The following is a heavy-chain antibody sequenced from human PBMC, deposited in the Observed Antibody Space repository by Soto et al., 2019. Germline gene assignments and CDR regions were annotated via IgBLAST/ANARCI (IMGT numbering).Heavy chain of an antibody. CDR2: INPNSGGT. D-gene: IGHD6-19*01. Sequence: GASVKVSCKASGYTFTGYYIHWVRQAPGQGLEWMGWINPNSGGTNYAQKFQGRVTMTRDTSISTAYMELSRLRSDDTAVYYCARDWAVAGGDYYYYGMDVWGQGTTVTVYS. V-gene: IGHV1-2*02. CDR3: ARDWAVAGGDYYYYGMDV. CDR1: GYTFTGYY. J-gene: IGHJ6*02.